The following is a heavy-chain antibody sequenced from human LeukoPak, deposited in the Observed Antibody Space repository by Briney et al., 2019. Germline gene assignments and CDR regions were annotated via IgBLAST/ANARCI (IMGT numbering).Heavy chain of an antibody. CDR3: ARGYSTGTLFFDY. V-gene: IGHV4-39*01. Sequence: PSETLSLTCTVSGGPMSSRSYYWGWIRQSPGKGLEWIGSNYYNESTYYNPSFKSRVTIHVDMSENQFSLRLNSVTAADTAVYYCARGYSTGTLFFDYWGQGILVTVSS. J-gene: IGHJ4*02. D-gene: IGHD2-8*02. CDR1: GGPMSSRSYY. CDR2: NYYNEST.